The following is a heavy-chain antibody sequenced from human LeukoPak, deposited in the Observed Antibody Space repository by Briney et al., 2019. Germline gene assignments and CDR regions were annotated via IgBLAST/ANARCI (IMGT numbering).Heavy chain of an antibody. J-gene: IGHJ4*02. Sequence: GALRLSCAASGFTFSSYSMNWVRLAPGKGLEWVSSISSSSSYIYYADSVKGRFTISRDDAKNSLYLQMNSLRAEDTAVYYCARGPHMVRGVIISVDYWGQGTLVTVSS. CDR3: ARGPHMVRGVIISVDY. D-gene: IGHD3-10*01. V-gene: IGHV3-21*01. CDR1: GFTFSSYS. CDR2: ISSSSSYI.